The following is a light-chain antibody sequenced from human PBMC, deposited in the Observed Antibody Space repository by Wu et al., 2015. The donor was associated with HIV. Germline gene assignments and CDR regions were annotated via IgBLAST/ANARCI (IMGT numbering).Light chain of an antibody. CDR2: GAS. CDR3: QQSYTVPVT. CDR1: QNINTH. J-gene: IGKJ4*01. V-gene: IGKV1-39*01. Sequence: DIQMTQSPSSLSASIGDRVTITCRTRQNINTHLNWYQQRPGGAPHLLIYGASNLQSGVSSRFTGSGSGTLFTLTITNVQPEDFATYFCQQSYTVPVTFGGGTKVE.